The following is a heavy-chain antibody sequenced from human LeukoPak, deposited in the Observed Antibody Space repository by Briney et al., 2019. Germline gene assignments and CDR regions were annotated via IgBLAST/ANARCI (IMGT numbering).Heavy chain of an antibody. CDR3: AGHQGQVGLPLDY. J-gene: IGHJ4*02. V-gene: IGHV4-39*01. CDR2: IYYSAST. Sequence: SETLSLTCTVSGCSISSSSYYWGWIRQPPGKGLEGIGSIYYSASTYYNPSLNRRLTISVDTSKNQFSLPLSSVTAADTVVYYCAGHQGQVGLPLDYWGQGTLVTVSS. D-gene: IGHD2-15*01. CDR1: GCSISSSSYY.